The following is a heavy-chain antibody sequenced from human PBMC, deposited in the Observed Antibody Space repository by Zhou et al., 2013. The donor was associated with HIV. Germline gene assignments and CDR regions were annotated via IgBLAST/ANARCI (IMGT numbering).Heavy chain of an antibody. CDR2: MNCHNGRA. Sequence: QVQLVQSGAEVKKPGASVKVSCKTSGYPYSNYDINWMRQVAGQGLEWLGWMNCHNGRAGSAHKFQGRLAMTSDISTSTAYMELMSLRSDDTAVYYCASSRSYYDAFDIWGQGTMVTVSS. D-gene: IGHD1-26*01. J-gene: IGHJ3*02. CDR3: ASSRSYYDAFDI. CDR1: GYPYSNYD. V-gene: IGHV1-8*01.